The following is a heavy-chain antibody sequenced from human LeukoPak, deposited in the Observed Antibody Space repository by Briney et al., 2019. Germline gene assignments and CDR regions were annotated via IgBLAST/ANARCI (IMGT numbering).Heavy chain of an antibody. CDR3: AVKQQLVPDAFDI. Sequence: ASVTVSCKASGYTFTSYYMHWVRQAPGQGLEWMGIINPSGGSTSYAQKFQGRVTMTRDMSTSTVYMELSSLRSEDTAVYYCAVKQQLVPDAFDIWGQGTMVTVSS. J-gene: IGHJ3*02. CDR1: GYTFTSYY. CDR2: INPSGGST. D-gene: IGHD6-13*01. V-gene: IGHV1-46*03.